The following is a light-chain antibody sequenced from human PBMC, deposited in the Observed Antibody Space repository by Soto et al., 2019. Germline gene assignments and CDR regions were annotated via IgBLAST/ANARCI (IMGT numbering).Light chain of an antibody. CDR3: SSYTGSSTHVV. V-gene: IGLV2-14*01. CDR2: DVS. CDR1: SSDVGGYNY. J-gene: IGLJ2*01. Sequence: QSVLTQPASVSGSPGQSITISCTGTSSDVGGYNYVSWYQQHPGKAPKLMIYDVSNRPSGVSNRFSGSKSGNTASLTISGLQAEVEADYYCSSYTGSSTHVVFGGGTQLTVL.